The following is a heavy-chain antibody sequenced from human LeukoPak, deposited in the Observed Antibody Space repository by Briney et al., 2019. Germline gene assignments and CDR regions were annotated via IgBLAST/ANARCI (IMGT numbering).Heavy chain of an antibody. CDR1: GFTFSSYS. Sequence: GGSLRLSCAASGFTFSSYSMNWVRQAPGKGLEWVSSIRSSSSSYIYYADSVKGRFTISRDNSKNTLYLQMNSLRAEDTAVYYCARDNYDFWSGYAYYYYMDVWGKGTTVTVSS. CDR2: IRSSSSSYI. V-gene: IGHV3-21*01. J-gene: IGHJ6*03. CDR3: ARDNYDFWSGYAYYYYMDV. D-gene: IGHD3-3*01.